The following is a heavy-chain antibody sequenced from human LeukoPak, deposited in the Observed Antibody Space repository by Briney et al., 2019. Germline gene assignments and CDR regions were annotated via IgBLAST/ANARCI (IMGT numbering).Heavy chain of an antibody. V-gene: IGHV5-51*01. Sequence: GESLKISCKGSGYSFTSYWIGWVRQIPGKGLEWMGIIYPGDSDTRYSPSFQGQVTISADKSISTAYLQWSSLKASDTAMYYCARVGGAAAGPPEYFQHWGQGTLVTVSS. J-gene: IGHJ1*01. CDR3: ARVGGAAAGPPEYFQH. CDR2: IYPGDSDT. CDR1: GYSFTSYW. D-gene: IGHD6-13*01.